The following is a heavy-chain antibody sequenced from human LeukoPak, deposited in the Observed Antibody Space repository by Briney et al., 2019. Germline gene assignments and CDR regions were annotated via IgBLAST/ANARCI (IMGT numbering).Heavy chain of an antibody. CDR2: IYYSGST. V-gene: IGHV4-59*01. CDR1: GGSISSYY. J-gene: IGHJ4*02. D-gene: IGHD3-10*01. CDR3: ARGPMVRGVITSAFDY. Sequence: SETLSLTCTVSGGSISSYYWSWIRQPPGKGLEWIGYIYYSGSTNYNPSLKSRVTISVDTSKNQFSLKLSSVTAADTAAYYCARGPMVRGVITSAFDYWGQGALVTVSS.